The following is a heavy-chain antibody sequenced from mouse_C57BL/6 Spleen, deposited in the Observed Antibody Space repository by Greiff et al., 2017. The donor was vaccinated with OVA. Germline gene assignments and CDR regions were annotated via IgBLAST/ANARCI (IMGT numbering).Heavy chain of an antibody. CDR2: IDPSDRYT. CDR3: ASNYCGSSFDY. Sequence: QVQLQQPGAELVKPGASVKLSCKASGYTFTSYWMQWVKQRPGQGLEWIGKIDPSDRYTNYNQKFKGKATLTVDTASSTAYMQLSSLTSEDSAVFYCASNYCGSSFDYWGQGTTLTVSS. J-gene: IGHJ2*01. CDR1: GYTFTSYW. D-gene: IGHD1-1*01. V-gene: IGHV1-50*01.